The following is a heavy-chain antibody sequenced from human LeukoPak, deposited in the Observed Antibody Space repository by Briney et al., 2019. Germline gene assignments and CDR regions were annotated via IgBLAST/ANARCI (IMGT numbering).Heavy chain of an antibody. CDR1: GYTFTSYD. Sequence: GASVKVSCKASGYTFTSYDINWVRQASGQGLEWMGWMDPSSGKTGFAQKFQGRLTMTRDTSISTAYMELSSLGSEDTAVYYCARGGHYFDNNGDFLAAVHFWGQGTQVTVSS. V-gene: IGHV1-8*01. CDR2: MDPSSGKT. D-gene: IGHD3-22*01. CDR3: ARGGHYFDNNGDFLAAVHF. J-gene: IGHJ4*02.